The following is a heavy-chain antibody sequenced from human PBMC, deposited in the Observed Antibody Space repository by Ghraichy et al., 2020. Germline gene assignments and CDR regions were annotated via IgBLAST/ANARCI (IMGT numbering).Heavy chain of an antibody. CDR3: ARHHRSGYCTNGVCYGDDY. D-gene: IGHD2-8*01. CDR2: IYYSGST. J-gene: IGHJ4*02. V-gene: IGHV4-39*01. CDR1: GGSISSSSYY. Sequence: ETLSLTCTVSGGSISSSSYYWGWIRQPPGKGLEWIGSIYYSGSTYYNPSLKSRVTISVDTSKNQFSLKLSSVTAADTAVYYCARHHRSGYCTNGVCYGDDYWGQGTLVTVSS.